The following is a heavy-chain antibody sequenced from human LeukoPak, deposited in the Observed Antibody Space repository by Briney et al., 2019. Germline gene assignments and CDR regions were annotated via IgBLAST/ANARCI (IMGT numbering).Heavy chain of an antibody. CDR2: ISAYNGNT. CDR1: GYTFTSYG. CDR3: ARWFGDDPDY. Sequence: VASVKVSCKASGYTFTSYGISWVRQAPGHGLEWMGWISAYNGNTNYAQKLQGRVTMTTDTSTSTAYMALRSLRSDDTAVYYCARWFGDDPDYWGQGTLVTVSS. V-gene: IGHV1-18*01. D-gene: IGHD3-10*01. J-gene: IGHJ4*02.